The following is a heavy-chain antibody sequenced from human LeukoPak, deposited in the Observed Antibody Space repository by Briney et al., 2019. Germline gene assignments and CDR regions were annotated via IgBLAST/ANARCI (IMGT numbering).Heavy chain of an antibody. CDR3: VTGTAVFDY. D-gene: IGHD1-7*01. Sequence: GGSLRLSCAASGFTFSDHYMDWVRQAPGKGLEWVARTRSKANRYTTEYAASVKGRFSISRDDSKNSLYLQMSSLKTDDTAVYYSVTGTAVFDYWGEKTLVTVTS. CDR1: GFTFSDHY. CDR2: TRSKANRYTT. J-gene: IGHJ4*02. V-gene: IGHV3-72*01.